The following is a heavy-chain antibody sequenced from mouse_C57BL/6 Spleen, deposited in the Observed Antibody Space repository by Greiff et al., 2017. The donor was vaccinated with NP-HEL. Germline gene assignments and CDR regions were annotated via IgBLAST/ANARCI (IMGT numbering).Heavy chain of an antibody. Sequence: VQLKQSGPELVKPGASVKMSCKASGYTFTDYNMHWVKQSHGKSLEWIGYINPNNGGTSYNQKFKGKATLTVNKSSSTAYMELRSLTSEDSAVYYCARPYYDYDWYFDVWGTGTTVTVSS. CDR2: INPNNGGT. V-gene: IGHV1-22*01. J-gene: IGHJ1*03. CDR3: ARPYYDYDWYFDV. D-gene: IGHD2-10*01. CDR1: GYTFTDYN.